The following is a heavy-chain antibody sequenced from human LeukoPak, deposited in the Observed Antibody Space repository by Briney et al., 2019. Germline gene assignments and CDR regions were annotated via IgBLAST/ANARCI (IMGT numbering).Heavy chain of an antibody. J-gene: IGHJ4*02. V-gene: IGHV1-2*02. Sequence: GASVKVSCKASGYTFTSYGISWVRQAPGQGLEWMGWINPNSGGTNYAQKFQGRVTMTRDTSISTAYMELSRLRSDDTAVYYCARGVALFNYYDPAAPRGYWGQGTLVTVSS. D-gene: IGHD3-22*01. CDR1: GYTFTSYG. CDR3: ARGVALFNYYDPAAPRGY. CDR2: INPNSGGT.